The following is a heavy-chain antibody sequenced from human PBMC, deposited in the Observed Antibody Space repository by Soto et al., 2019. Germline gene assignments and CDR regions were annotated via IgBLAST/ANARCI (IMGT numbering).Heavy chain of an antibody. J-gene: IGHJ4*02. Sequence: EVHLLESGGDLVLPWGSLRLSCAASGFAFNDFAMSWVRQAPGKGPEWLSTNSGSGDKTFHSDSVKGRFDISRDNSNNKMFLQMNSLRAEDTAIYYCAKGASHAPFEKWGRGTLVTVSS. CDR1: GFAFNDFA. CDR2: NSGSGDKT. CDR3: AKGASHAPFEK. V-gene: IGHV3-23*01.